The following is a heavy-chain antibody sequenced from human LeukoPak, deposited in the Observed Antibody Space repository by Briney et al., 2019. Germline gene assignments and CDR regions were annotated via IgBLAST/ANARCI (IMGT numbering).Heavy chain of an antibody. Sequence: NSGGSLGLSCAASGFTFSNYAMNWVRQAPGKGLEWVSSISSSSSYIYYADSVKGRFTISRDNAKNSLYLQMNSLRAEDTAVYYCARDPPYYDSSGYPPIWGQGALVTVSS. V-gene: IGHV3-21*01. CDR1: GFTFSNYA. J-gene: IGHJ4*02. CDR3: ARDPPYYDSSGYPPI. CDR2: ISSSSSYI. D-gene: IGHD3-22*01.